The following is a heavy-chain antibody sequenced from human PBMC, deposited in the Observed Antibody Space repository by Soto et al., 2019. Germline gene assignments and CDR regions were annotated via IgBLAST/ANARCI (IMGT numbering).Heavy chain of an antibody. CDR1: GGSMTHYY. CDR2: VYYSGST. D-gene: IGHD7-27*01. V-gene: IGHV4-4*07. J-gene: IGHJ6*02. Sequence: SETLSLTCSVSGGSMTHYYWNWMRQPAGKGLEWIGRVYYSGSTNYKSSLKSRVTISVDTSKNQFSLKLSSVTAADTAVYYCAAADWGHNFYYGMDVWGQGTTVTVSS. CDR3: AAADWGHNFYYGMDV.